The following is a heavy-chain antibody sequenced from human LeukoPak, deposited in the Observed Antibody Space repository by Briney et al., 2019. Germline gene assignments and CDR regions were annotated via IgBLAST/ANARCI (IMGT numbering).Heavy chain of an antibody. V-gene: IGHV3-64*01. CDR3: ARGNTLTGYSPY. J-gene: IGHJ4*02. CDR2: ISSNGGIT. CDR1: GFTFSSSA. Sequence: GGSLRLSCAASGFTFSSSAMHWVRQAPGKGLEYVSVISSNGGITYYANSVKGRFTISRDNSKNTLFLQMGSLRAEDMAVYYCARGNTLTGYSPYWGQGTLVTVSS. D-gene: IGHD3-9*01.